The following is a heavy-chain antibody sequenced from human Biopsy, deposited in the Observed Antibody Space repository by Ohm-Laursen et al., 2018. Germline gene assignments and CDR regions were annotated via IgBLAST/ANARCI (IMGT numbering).Heavy chain of an antibody. CDR2: ISWNSGSK. V-gene: IGHV3-9*01. Sequence: RSLRLSCAASGFTFDDYAMYWVRQAPGKGLEWVSGISWNSGSKGYADSVKGRFTISGDTAKNSLYLQMNSLRVEDTALYFCAKDNGHGQLLENYFYGMDVWGRGTTVTVSS. CDR1: GFTFDDYA. J-gene: IGHJ6*02. D-gene: IGHD2-2*01. CDR3: AKDNGHGQLLENYFYGMDV.